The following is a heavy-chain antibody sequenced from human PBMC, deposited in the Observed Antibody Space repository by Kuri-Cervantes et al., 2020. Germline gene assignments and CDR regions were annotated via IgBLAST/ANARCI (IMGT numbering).Heavy chain of an antibody. J-gene: IGHJ6*03. D-gene: IGHD2-15*01. CDR1: GYTFTGYY. CDR3: ATALGGYCSGGSCYTLGVYYMDV. Sequence: ASVKVSCKASGYTFTGYYMHWVRQAPGQGLEWMGWINPNSGGTNYAQKFQGWVTMTRDTSISTAYMELSRLRSDDTAVYYCATALGGYCSGGSCYTLGVYYMDVWGKGTTVTVSS. CDR2: INPNSGGT. V-gene: IGHV1-2*04.